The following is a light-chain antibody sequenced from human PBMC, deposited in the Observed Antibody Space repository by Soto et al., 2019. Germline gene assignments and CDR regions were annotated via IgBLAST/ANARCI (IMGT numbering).Light chain of an antibody. CDR3: QHYNYWPYT. Sequence: EVVLTRNPTTLSLSPGERATLSCRASQTIDNTLAWYQRKPGQAPRLLIYDASTVATGVPARFSGSGSGTDFTLTISSLQSEDFAVYYCQHYNYWPYTFGQGTKVDIK. CDR1: QTIDNT. V-gene: IGKV3-15*01. CDR2: DAS. J-gene: IGKJ2*01.